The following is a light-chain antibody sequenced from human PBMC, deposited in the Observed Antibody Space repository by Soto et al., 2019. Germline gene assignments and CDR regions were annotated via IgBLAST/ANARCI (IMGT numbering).Light chain of an antibody. Sequence: QSALTQPASVSGSPGQSITISCSGTRSDIGLYNYVSWYHQPPGEAPQLLIYEVTNRPSGVSHRFSGSTAGNTASLTISGLQGEDEGDYYCSSYTDTGPLAVFGGGTKLTVL. V-gene: IGLV2-14*01. J-gene: IGLJ3*02. CDR3: SSYTDTGPLAV. CDR1: RSDIGLYNY. CDR2: EVT.